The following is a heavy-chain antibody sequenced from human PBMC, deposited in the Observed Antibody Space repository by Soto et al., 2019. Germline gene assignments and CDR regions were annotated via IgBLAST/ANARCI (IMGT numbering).Heavy chain of an antibody. V-gene: IGHV4-59*01. CDR3: ARSRSYYHGNWDYGMDV. CDR2: YRGFT. Sequence: PSDTLSLTCTLSSVAITTYQLSWIRQPPGKGREWIGGYRGFTNYNPSLWSRATRSVDRSKNQFSLKLRSVTAADTAVYYCARSRSYYHGNWDYGMDVWGQGTTVNVPS. D-gene: IGHD3-22*01. CDR1: SVAITTYQ. J-gene: IGHJ6*02.